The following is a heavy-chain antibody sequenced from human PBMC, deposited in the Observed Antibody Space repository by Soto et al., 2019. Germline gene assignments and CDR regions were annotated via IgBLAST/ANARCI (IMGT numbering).Heavy chain of an antibody. D-gene: IGHD6-6*01. CDR2: IYPADSET. Sequence: LGESLKISCKASGYNFANYWMAWVRQMPGKGLEWMGIIYPADSETTYSPSFQGQVTISVDKSITSAYLQWTALKASDTAIYYCARRLFDHTSSSDWFVLWGQGLRVTVFS. CDR1: GYNFANYW. CDR3: ARRLFDHTSSSDWFVL. V-gene: IGHV5-51*01. J-gene: IGHJ5*02.